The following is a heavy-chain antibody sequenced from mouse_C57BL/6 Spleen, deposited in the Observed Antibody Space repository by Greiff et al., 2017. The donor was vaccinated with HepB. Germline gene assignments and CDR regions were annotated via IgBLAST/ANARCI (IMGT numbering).Heavy chain of an antibody. CDR2: ISSGSSTI. D-gene: IGHD4-1*02. CDR1: GFTFSDYG. CDR3: ARNPNWDGYFDG. V-gene: IGHV5-17*01. Sequence: EVKVVESGGGLVKPGGSLKLSCAASGFTFSDYGMHWVRQAPEKGLEWVAYISSGSSTIYYADTVKGRFTISRDNAKNTLFLQMTSLRSEDTAMYYCARNPNWDGYFDGWGTGTTVTVSS. J-gene: IGHJ1*03.